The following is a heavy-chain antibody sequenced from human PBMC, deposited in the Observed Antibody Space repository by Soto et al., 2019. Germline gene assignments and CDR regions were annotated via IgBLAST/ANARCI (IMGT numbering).Heavy chain of an antibody. CDR1: GYTLTELS. V-gene: IGHV1-24*01. Sequence: ASVKVSCKVSGYTLTELSMHWVRQAPGKGLEWMGGFDPEDGETIYAQKFQGRVNMTEDTSTDTAYMELSSLRSEDTAVYYCATGLRWNFWGGYSRFYFWGQGTLVPVSS. J-gene: IGHJ4*02. D-gene: IGHD3-3*01. CDR3: ATGLRWNFWGGYSRFYF. CDR2: FDPEDGET.